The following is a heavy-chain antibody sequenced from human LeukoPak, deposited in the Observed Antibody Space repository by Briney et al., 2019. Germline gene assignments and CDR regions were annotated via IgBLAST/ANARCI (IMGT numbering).Heavy chain of an antibody. D-gene: IGHD5-18*01. CDR3: AKDRKRGYSYGLFDY. CDR1: GFTFSSYG. J-gene: IGHJ4*02. V-gene: IGHV3-30*18. Sequence: GRSLGLSCAASGFTFSSYGMHWVRQAPGKGLEWVAVISYDGSNKYYADSVKGRFTISRDNSKNTLYLQMNSLRAEDTAVYYCAKDRKRGYSYGLFDYWGQGTLVTVSS. CDR2: ISYDGSNK.